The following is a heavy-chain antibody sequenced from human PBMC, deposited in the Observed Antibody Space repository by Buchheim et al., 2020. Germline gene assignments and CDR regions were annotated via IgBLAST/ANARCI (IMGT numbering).Heavy chain of an antibody. J-gene: IGHJ4*02. CDR1: GFTFSSYS. Sequence: VQLVESGGGLVKPGGSLRLSCAASGFTFSSYSMNWVRQAPGKGLEWVSSISSSSSYIYYADSVKGRFTISRDNAKNSLYLQMNSLRAEDTAVYYCARAGDSGSRYFDWLPHAFDYWGQGTL. D-gene: IGHD3-9*01. CDR3: ARAGDSGSRYFDWLPHAFDY. CDR2: ISSSSSYI. V-gene: IGHV3-21*01.